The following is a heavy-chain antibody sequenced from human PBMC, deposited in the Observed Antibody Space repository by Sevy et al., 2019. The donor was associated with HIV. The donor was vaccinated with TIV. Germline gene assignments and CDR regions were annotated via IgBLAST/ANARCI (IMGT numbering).Heavy chain of an antibody. J-gene: IGHJ4*02. V-gene: IGHV3-33*01. CDR2: IWYDGSNK. Sequence: GGSLRLSCAASGFIFSNYGMHWVRQAPGKGLEWVAVIWYDGSNKYYTDSVKGRFTISRDNSKNTLYLQMNSLRAEETAVYYCARDGIVIVSNAVAVSGFFDSWGQGTLVTVSS. CDR1: GFIFSNYG. CDR3: ARDGIVIVSNAVAVSGFFDS. D-gene: IGHD2-2*01.